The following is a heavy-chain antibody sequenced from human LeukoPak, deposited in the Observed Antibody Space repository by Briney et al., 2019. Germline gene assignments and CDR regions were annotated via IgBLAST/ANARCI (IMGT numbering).Heavy chain of an antibody. D-gene: IGHD3-9*01. J-gene: IGHJ3*02. Sequence: PSETLSLTCTVSGGSISSSNSYWVWIRQAPGKGLEWIRSVYYSGITHYNPSLKSRVTASVDTSKNQFSLKVNSVTAADTAVYYCARRPYHYDIIGPIWGRGTMVTVSS. CDR3: ARRPYHYDIIGPI. CDR1: GGSISSSNSY. V-gene: IGHV4-39*07. CDR2: VYYSGIT.